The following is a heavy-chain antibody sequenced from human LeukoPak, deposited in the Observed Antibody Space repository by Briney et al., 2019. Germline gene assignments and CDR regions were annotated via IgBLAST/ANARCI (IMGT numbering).Heavy chain of an antibody. D-gene: IGHD3-10*01. CDR1: GFSFSTQH. CDR3: FREGGD. J-gene: IGHJ4*02. V-gene: IGHV3-74*01. CDR2: INIDERIT. Sequence: GGSLRLSCAASGFSFSTQHMHWVRQAPGKGLVWVSYINIDERITGYADSVKGRFTISRDNAKNTLYLQMNSLRAEDTAIYYCFREGGDWGQGTLVTVSS.